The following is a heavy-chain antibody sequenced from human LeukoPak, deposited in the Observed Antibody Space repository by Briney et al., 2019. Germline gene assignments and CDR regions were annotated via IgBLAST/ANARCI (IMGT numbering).Heavy chain of an antibody. J-gene: IGHJ4*02. CDR3: AKGTSSFYFDY. CDR1: GFTFSSYG. V-gene: IGHV3-30*18. Sequence: GGSLRLSCAASGFTFSSYGIHWVRQAPGKGLEWVAVISYDGSNKYYADSVKGRFTISRDNSKNTLYLQMNSLRAEDTAVYYCAKGTSSFYFDYWGQGTLVTVSS. CDR2: ISYDGSNK. D-gene: IGHD3-10*01.